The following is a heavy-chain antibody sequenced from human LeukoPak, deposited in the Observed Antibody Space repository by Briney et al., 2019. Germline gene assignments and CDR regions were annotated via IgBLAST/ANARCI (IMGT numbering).Heavy chain of an antibody. J-gene: IGHJ4*02. Sequence: GGSLRLSCAASGFTFSSYAMSWVRQAPGKGLEWVSAISGSGGSTYYADSVKGRFTISRDNSKNTLYLQMNSLRAEDTAVYYCAKDRKPNYDFWSGQENYYFDYWGQGTLVTVSS. CDR2: ISGSGGST. CDR3: AKDRKPNYDFWSGQENYYFDY. V-gene: IGHV3-23*01. D-gene: IGHD3-3*01. CDR1: GFTFSSYA.